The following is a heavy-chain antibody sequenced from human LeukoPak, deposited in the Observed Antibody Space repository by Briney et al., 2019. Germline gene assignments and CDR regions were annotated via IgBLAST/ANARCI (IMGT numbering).Heavy chain of an antibody. V-gene: IGHV3-33*03. J-gene: IGHJ4*02. CDR1: GFTFSSYG. CDR2: IWYDGSNK. D-gene: IGHD2-15*01. CDR3: AKDCCDYSPLDH. Sequence: HPGGSLRLSCAASGFTFSSYGMHWVRQAPGKGLEWVAVIWYDGSNKYYADSVQGRFTISRDNSKSTLFLQMNSLRADDTAIYYCAKDCCDYSPLDHWGQGTQVTVSS.